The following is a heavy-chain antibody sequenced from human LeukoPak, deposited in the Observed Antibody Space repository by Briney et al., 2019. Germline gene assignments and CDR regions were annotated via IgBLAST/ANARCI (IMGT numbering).Heavy chain of an antibody. D-gene: IGHD5-18*01. J-gene: IGHJ3*02. CDR3: ARGAPKEIQLWLRLRGVAFDT. Sequence: PETLSLTCAVYGGSFSGYYWSWIRQPPGKGLEWIGEINHSGSTNYNPSLKSRVTISVDTSKNQFSLKLNSVTAADTAVYYCARGAPKEIQLWLRLRGVAFDTWGQGTMVTVSS. V-gene: IGHV4-34*01. CDR1: GGSFSGYY. CDR2: INHSGST.